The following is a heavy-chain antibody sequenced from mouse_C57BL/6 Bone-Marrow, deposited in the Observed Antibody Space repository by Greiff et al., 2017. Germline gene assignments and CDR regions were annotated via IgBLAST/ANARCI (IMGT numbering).Heavy chain of an antibody. D-gene: IGHD1-1*01. CDR1: GFTFTDYY. Sequence: EVNVVESGGGLVQPGGSLSLSCAASGFTFTDYYMSWVRQPPGKALEWLGFIRNKANGYTTEYSASVKGRFTISRDNSQSILYLQMNALRAEDSATYYCARPFYYGSSYDWYFDVWGTGTTVTVSS. CDR3: ARPFYYGSSYDWYFDV. V-gene: IGHV7-3*01. J-gene: IGHJ1*03. CDR2: IRNKANGYTT.